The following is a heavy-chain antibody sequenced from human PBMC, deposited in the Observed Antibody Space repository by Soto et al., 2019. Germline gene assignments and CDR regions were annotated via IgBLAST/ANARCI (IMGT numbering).Heavy chain of an antibody. Sequence: QVQLVQSGPEVKKPGASMTVSCKTSGYTFTDHGIDWVRQAPGQGLEWVGWVSSYNGNTNYAYNLKDRVIMTTDASTSTDYMELRGLRSDDTAVYYCAREVEGSYSPADFWGQGTPVTVSS. D-gene: IGHD3-10*01. J-gene: IGHJ4*02. CDR1: GYTFTDHG. CDR2: VSSYNGNT. V-gene: IGHV1-18*01. CDR3: AREVEGSYSPADF.